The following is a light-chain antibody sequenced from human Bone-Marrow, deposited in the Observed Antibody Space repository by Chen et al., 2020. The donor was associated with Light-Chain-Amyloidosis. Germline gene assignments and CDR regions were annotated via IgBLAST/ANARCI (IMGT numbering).Light chain of an antibody. J-gene: IGLJ3*02. CDR1: NIGSTS. CDR2: DDS. V-gene: IGLV3-21*02. Sequence: SYVLTQPSSVSVAPGHPATFACGGNNIGSTSVHWYQQTPGQAPLLVVYDDSDRPSGIPERLSGSNSGNTATLTISRVEAGDEADYYCQVWDRSSDRPVFGGGTKLTVL. CDR3: QVWDRSSDRPV.